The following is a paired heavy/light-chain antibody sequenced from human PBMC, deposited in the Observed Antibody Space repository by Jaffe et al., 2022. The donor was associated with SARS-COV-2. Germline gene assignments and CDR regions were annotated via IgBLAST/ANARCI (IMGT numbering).Light chain of an antibody. Sequence: QSALTQPPSASGSPGQSVTISCTGTSSDVGGYNYVSWYQQHPGKAPKLMISEVNKRPSGVPDRFSGSKSGNTASLTVSGLQAEDEADYYCSSYAGSDSWVFGGGTKLTVL. V-gene: IGLV2-8*01. J-gene: IGLJ3*02. CDR1: SSDVGGYNY. CDR2: EVN. CDR3: SSYAGSDSWV.
Heavy chain of an antibody. CDR2: VKGDGSGT. Sequence: EVQLVESGGDLVQPGGSLRLSCAASGFTFRNYWMHWVRQAPGKGLVWVSRVKGDGSGTTYADSVKGRFTISRDNAKNTLYLQMNSLRAEDTAIYYCARDIAYGMDVWGQGTTVTVSS. D-gene: IGHD3-16*02. V-gene: IGHV3-74*01. J-gene: IGHJ6*02. CDR1: GFTFRNYW. CDR3: ARDIAYGMDV.